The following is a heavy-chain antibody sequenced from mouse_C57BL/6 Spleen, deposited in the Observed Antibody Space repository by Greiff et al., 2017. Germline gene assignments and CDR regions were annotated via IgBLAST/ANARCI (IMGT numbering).Heavy chain of an antibody. CDR1: GFSSTSYG. CDR2: IWRGGST. Sequence: VKLQQSGPGLVQPSHSLSITCTVSGFSSTSYGVHWVRQSPGKGLEWLGVIWRGGSTDYNAAFMSRLSITKDNSKSQVFFKMNSLQADDTAIYCCATEGEGAMDYWGQGTSVTVSS. V-gene: IGHV2-5*01. CDR3: ATEGEGAMDY. J-gene: IGHJ4*01.